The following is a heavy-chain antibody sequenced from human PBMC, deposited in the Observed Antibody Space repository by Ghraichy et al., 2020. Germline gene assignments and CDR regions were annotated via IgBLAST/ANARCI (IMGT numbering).Heavy chain of an antibody. CDR2: TSSSSSYI. D-gene: IGHD3-22*01. Sequence: GGSLRLSCAASGSTFSSYSMNWVRQAPGKGLAWVSSTSSSSSYIYYADSVKGRFTISRDNAKSSLYLEMNSLRAEDTAVYYCARAQGPSYYYDNSGYLDAFDIWGQGTMVTVSS. J-gene: IGHJ3*02. V-gene: IGHV3-21*01. CDR1: GSTFSSYS. CDR3: ARAQGPSYYYDNSGYLDAFDI.